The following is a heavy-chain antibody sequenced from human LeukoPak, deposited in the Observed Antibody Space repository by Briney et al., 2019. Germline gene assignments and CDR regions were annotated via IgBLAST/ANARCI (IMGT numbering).Heavy chain of an antibody. CDR2: IYYSGST. V-gene: IGHV4-39*07. D-gene: IGHD1-26*01. CDR1: GGSISSSSYY. CDR3: ATSSGSY. Sequence: SETLSLTCTVSGGSISSSSYYWGWIRQPPGKGLEWIGSIYYSGSTYYNPSLKSRVTISVDTSKNQFSLKLSSVTAADTAVYYCATSSGSYWGQGTLVTVSS. J-gene: IGHJ4*02.